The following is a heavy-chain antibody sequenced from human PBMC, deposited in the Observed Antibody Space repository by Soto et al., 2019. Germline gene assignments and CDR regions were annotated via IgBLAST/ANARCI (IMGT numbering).Heavy chain of an antibody. CDR3: ARKRSYYGSDV. J-gene: IGHJ6*02. CDR1: GYTFTGYY. V-gene: IGHV1-2*02. CDR2: INPNSGGT. Sequence: DSVQVSCKASGYTFTGYYIHWVRQAPGQGLEWMGGINPNSGGTNYAQKFQGRVTMTRDTSISTAYMELSRLRSDDTAVYYCARKRSYYGSDVWGQGTTVTVSS.